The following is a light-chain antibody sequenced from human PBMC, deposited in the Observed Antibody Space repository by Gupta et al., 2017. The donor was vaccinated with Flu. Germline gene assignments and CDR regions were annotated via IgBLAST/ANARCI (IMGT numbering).Light chain of an antibody. V-gene: IGLV1-51*01. CDR3: GTWDSSLSAGV. J-gene: IGLJ2*01. CDR1: TSNIGNNY. CDR2: DNN. Sequence: KVTISCSGTTSNIGNNYVSWYQQLPGTAPKLLIYDNNERPSGIPDRFSGSKSGTSATLGITGLQTGDEADYFCGTWDSSLSAGVFGGGTKVTV.